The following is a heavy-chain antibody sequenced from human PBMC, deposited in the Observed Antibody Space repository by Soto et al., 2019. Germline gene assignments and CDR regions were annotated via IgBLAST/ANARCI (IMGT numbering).Heavy chain of an antibody. J-gene: IGHJ4*02. V-gene: IGHV1-69*06. CDR3: AICRGSSYAWLDY. Sequence: SVKVSCKASGGPFSSYVISWVRQAPGQGLEWMGGIIPIFGTANYAQKFQGRVTITADKSTSTAYMELSSLRSEDTAVYYCAICRGSSYAWLDYWGQGTMVTVSS. CDR1: GGPFSSYV. D-gene: IGHD1-26*01. CDR2: IIPIFGTA.